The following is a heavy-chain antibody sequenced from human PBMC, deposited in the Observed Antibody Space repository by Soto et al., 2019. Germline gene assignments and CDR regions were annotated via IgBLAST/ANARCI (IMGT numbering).Heavy chain of an antibody. Sequence: GASVKVSCKASGYTFTSYAMHWVRQAPGQRLEWMGWINAGNGNTKYSQKFQGRVTITRDTSASTAYMELSSLRSEDTAVYYCARVLSSWYWAFDIWGQGTMVTVSS. J-gene: IGHJ3*02. D-gene: IGHD6-13*01. CDR2: INAGNGNT. CDR3: ARVLSSWYWAFDI. CDR1: GYTFTSYA. V-gene: IGHV1-3*01.